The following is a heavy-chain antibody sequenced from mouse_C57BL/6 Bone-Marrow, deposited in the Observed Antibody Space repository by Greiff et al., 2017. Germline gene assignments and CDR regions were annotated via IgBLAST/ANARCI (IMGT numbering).Heavy chain of an antibody. J-gene: IGHJ3*01. V-gene: IGHV1-62-2*01. CDR1: GYTFTEYT. CDR3: ARHEAGSSYFAY. CDR2: FYPGSGSI. Sequence: VHLVESGAELVKPGASVKLSCKASGYTFTEYTIHWVKQRSGQGLEWIGWFYPGSGSIKYNEKFKDKGTLTADKSSSTVYMEISRLTSEDSAVYFCARHEAGSSYFAYWGQGTLVTVSA. D-gene: IGHD1-1*01.